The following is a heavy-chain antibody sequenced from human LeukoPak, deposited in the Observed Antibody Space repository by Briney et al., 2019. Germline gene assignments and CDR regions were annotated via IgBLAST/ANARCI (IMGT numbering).Heavy chain of an antibody. CDR2: ISGSGDST. D-gene: IGHD3-3*01. J-gene: IGHJ4*02. V-gene: IGHV3-23*01. CDR1: GFTFRSYA. Sequence: GGSLRFSCAASGFTFRSYAMSWVRQAPGKGLEWVSGISGSGDSTYYADSVKGRFTVSRDNSKSTLYLQMNSLRAEDTAVYYCAKAYYDLWSGYLDYWGQGTLVTVSS. CDR3: AKAYYDLWSGYLDY.